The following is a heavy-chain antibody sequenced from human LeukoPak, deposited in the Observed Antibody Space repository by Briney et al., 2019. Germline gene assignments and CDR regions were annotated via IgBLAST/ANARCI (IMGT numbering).Heavy chain of an antibody. V-gene: IGHV4-39*07. CDR3: ARKGRIFDY. CDR1: GGSISSSSYY. Sequence: SETLSLTCTVSGGSISSSSYYWGWIRQPPGKGLEWIGSIYYSGSTYYNPSLKSRVTISVDTSKNQFSLKLSSVTAADTAVYYCARKGRIFDYWGQGALVTVSS. CDR2: IYYSGST. D-gene: IGHD1-14*01. J-gene: IGHJ4*02.